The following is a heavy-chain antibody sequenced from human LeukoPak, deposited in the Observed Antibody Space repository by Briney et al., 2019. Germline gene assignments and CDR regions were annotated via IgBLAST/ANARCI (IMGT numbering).Heavy chain of an antibody. CDR3: ARAMIVVVPDAFDI. D-gene: IGHD3-22*01. Sequence: SVKVSCKTSGGTFSRYAISWVRQAPGQGLEWMGEIIPIFGTANYAQRFQGRDTITADESTSTAYMELSSLRSEDTAVYYCARAMIVVVPDAFDIWGQGTMVTVSS. CDR1: GGTFSRYA. J-gene: IGHJ3*02. CDR2: IIPIFGTA. V-gene: IGHV1-69*13.